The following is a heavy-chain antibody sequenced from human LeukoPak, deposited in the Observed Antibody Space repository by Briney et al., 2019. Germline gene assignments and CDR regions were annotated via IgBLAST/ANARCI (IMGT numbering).Heavy chain of an antibody. CDR2: IYTSGST. Sequence: SETLSLTCTVSGGSISSYYWSWIRQPAGKGLEWIGRIYTSGSTNYNPSLKSRVTMSVDTSKNQFSLKLSSVTAADTAVYYCARVRGVAGSWYPSDAFDIWGQGTMVTVSS. D-gene: IGHD6-13*01. J-gene: IGHJ3*02. CDR1: GGSISSYY. V-gene: IGHV4-4*07. CDR3: ARVRGVAGSWYPSDAFDI.